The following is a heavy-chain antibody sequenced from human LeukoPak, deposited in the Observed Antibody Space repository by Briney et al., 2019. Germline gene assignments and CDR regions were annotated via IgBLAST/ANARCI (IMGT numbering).Heavy chain of an antibody. D-gene: IGHD3-9*01. CDR1: GYTFTSYG. V-gene: IGHV1-18*01. CDR3: ARVPYYDILTGYYNIPTFDY. Sequence: ASVKVSCKASGYTFTSYGISWVRQAPGQGLEWMGWISAYNGNTNYAQKLQGRVTMTTDTSTSTAYMELRSLRSDDTAVYYCARVPYYDILTGYYNIPTFDYWGQGTLVTVSS. J-gene: IGHJ4*02. CDR2: ISAYNGNT.